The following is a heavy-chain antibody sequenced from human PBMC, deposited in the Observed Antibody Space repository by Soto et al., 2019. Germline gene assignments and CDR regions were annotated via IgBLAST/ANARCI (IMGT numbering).Heavy chain of an antibody. V-gene: IGHV1-8*01. D-gene: IGHD3-3*01. Sequence: QVQLVQSGAEVKKPGASVKVSCKASGYTFTSYDINWVRQATGQGLEWMGWRNPNSGNTGYAQKFQGRVTMTRNTSISTAYMELSSLRSEDTAVYYCARGRYYDFWSGGFGLTDVWGQGTTVTVSS. J-gene: IGHJ6*02. CDR2: RNPNSGNT. CDR3: ARGRYYDFWSGGFGLTDV. CDR1: GYTFTSYD.